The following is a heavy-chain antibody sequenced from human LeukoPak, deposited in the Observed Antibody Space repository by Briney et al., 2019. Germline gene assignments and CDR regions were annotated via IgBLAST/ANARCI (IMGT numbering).Heavy chain of an antibody. Sequence: PGGSLRLSCAASGFTFSVFWMSWVRQAPGKGLEWVANIDQDGSAKSYVDSVKGRFIISRDNAKNSLFLQIDSLSAEDTAVYYCARERWLQPDYWGQGTLVTVSS. J-gene: IGHJ4*02. CDR2: IDQDGSAK. D-gene: IGHD5-24*01. V-gene: IGHV3-7*04. CDR1: GFTFSVFW. CDR3: ARERWLQPDY.